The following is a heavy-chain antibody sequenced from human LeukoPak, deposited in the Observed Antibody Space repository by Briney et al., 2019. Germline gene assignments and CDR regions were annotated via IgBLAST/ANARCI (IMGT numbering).Heavy chain of an antibody. D-gene: IGHD1-26*01. J-gene: IGHJ4*02. Sequence: SVKVSCKASGGTFSSYAISWVRQAPGQGLEWMGGIIPMFGTANYAQKFQGRVTITTDESTSTAYMELSSLGSEDTAMYYCARVFARGGEISGSYYYYWGQGTPVTVSS. CDR2: IIPMFGTA. CDR3: ARVFARGGEISGSYYYY. CDR1: GGTFSSYA. V-gene: IGHV1-69*05.